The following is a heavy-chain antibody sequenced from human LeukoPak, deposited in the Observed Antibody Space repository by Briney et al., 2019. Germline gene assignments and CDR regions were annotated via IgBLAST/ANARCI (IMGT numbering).Heavy chain of an antibody. Sequence: SETLSLTCAVYGGSFSGYYWSWIRQPPGKGXXXXXXXXXXXSTNYNPSLKSRVTISVDTSKNQFSLKLSSVTAADTAVYYCARAYLDVDTEPMATTLFDYWGQGTLVTVSS. J-gene: IGHJ4*02. CDR1: GGSFSGYY. D-gene: IGHD5-24*01. CDR3: ARAYLDVDTEPMATTLFDY. CDR2: XXXXXST. V-gene: IGHV4-34*01.